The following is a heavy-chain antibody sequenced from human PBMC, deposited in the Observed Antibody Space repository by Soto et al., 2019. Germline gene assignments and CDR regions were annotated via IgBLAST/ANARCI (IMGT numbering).Heavy chain of an antibody. D-gene: IGHD2-8*01. J-gene: IGHJ4*02. CDR3: GRSHAESTKRIDS. CDR2: IWSDGNNK. Sequence: QVQLVESGGGVVQPGRSLRLSCAASGFSFSSHGMHWVRQAPGKGLEWVAIIWSDGNNKYHADSVKGRFTISRDNSKNTLYLQMNSLRVDDTAVYYCGRSHAESTKRIDSWGQGTLVTVSS. CDR1: GFSFSSHG. V-gene: IGHV3-33*01.